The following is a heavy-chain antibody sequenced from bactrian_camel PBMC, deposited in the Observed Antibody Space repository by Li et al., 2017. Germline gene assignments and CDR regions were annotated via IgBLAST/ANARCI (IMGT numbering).Heavy chain of an antibody. D-gene: IGHD1*01. Sequence: DVQLVESGGDSVQAGGSLRLSCTSDSLTYSSYCMGWLRQAPGKEGKEREGVAAIYTAGGTTNYHASVKGRFTISQDNAKNTVYLQMNNLKPEDTAVYYCARGPRPMNSCYLEPPPYNYWAQGTQVTVS. CDR3: ARGPRPMNSCYLEPPPYNY. CDR1: SLTYSSYC. V-gene: IGHV3S40*01. J-gene: IGHJ4*01. CDR2: IYTAGGTT.